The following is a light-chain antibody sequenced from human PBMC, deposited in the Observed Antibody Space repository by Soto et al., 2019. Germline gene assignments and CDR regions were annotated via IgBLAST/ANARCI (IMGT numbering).Light chain of an antibody. CDR3: HQYNAGLRT. V-gene: IGKV3-15*01. Sequence: TVMTQSPVTLSVSLGERATLSCRASQNVATNMAWYQQTPGQPPRLLVYGAYIRAPGVPARFSGSGSETQFTLTINGLQSDDFAIYYCHQYNAGLRTFGRGTRVEV. CDR2: GAY. J-gene: IGKJ4*02. CDR1: QNVATN.